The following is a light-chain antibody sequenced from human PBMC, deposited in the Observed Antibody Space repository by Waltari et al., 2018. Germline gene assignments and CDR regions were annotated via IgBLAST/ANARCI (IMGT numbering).Light chain of an antibody. CDR3: QQHYTAPIP. CDR1: QSVIHSSKNKNY. Sequence: DIVMTQSPDPLAVSLVERATIYCKSSQSVIHSSKNKNYLAWYQQKTGQPLKLLMYWASTRETGVPLRISGRQSEADFTFTISSLQADDVAVYDCQQHYTAPIPFGQGTRLDIK. J-gene: IGKJ5*01. CDR2: WAS. V-gene: IGKV4-1*01.